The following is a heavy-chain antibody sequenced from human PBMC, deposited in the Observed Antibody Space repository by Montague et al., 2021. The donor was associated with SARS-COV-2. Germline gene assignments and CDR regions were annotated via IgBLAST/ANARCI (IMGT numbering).Heavy chain of an antibody. J-gene: IGHJ6*02. CDR3: ASAIAVADTHCYYYGMDV. CDR1: GGSISAGYY. V-gene: IGHV4-31*03. D-gene: IGHD6-19*01. CDR2: IYYSGST. Sequence: TLSLTCTVSGGSISAGYYWTWIRQIPGKGLEWIGYIYYSGSTYYNPSLKSRVIMSIDTSKHQFSLKVSSVTAADTATYFCASAIAVADTHCYYYGMDVWGQGTTVTVSS.